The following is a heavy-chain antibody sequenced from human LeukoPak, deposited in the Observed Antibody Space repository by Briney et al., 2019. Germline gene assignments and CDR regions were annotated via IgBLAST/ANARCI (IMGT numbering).Heavy chain of an antibody. CDR1: GFTFSNAW. D-gene: IGHD3-10*01. J-gene: IGHJ4*02. Sequence: GGSLRLSCAASGFTFSNAWMSWVRQAPGKGLEWVGRIKSKTDGGTTDYAAPVKGRFTISRDDSKNTLYLQMNSLKTEDTAVYYCARVPGSGSASFDYWGQGTLVTVSS. CDR3: ARVPGSGSASFDY. V-gene: IGHV3-15*01. CDR2: IKSKTDGGTT.